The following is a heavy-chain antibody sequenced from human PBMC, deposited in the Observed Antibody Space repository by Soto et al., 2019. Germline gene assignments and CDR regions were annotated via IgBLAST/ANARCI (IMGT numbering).Heavy chain of an antibody. CDR2: IIPIFGTA. D-gene: IGHD1-26*01. CDR3: ARDGGRHSGGIDY. J-gene: IGHJ4*02. Sequence: QVQLVQSGAEVKKPGSSVKVSCKASGGTFSSYSINWVRQAPGQGLEWMGEIIPIFGTANYVQKFQGRVTITADESTSTAYMALSSLISEYTAVYYCARDGGRHSGGIDYWGQGTLVTVSS. CDR1: GGTFSSYS. V-gene: IGHV1-69*01.